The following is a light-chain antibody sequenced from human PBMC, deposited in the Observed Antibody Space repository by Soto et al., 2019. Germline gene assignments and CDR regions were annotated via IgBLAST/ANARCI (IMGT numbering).Light chain of an antibody. CDR3: QQYGSSLTWT. J-gene: IGKJ1*01. Sequence: EIVWTQSPATLSLSPGERVTLSCRASQSVSNYLAWYQQKPGQAHRLLIYGASSRATGIPDRFSGSGSGTDFTHTISRLEPEDFAVYYCQQYGSSLTWTFGQGTKVDIK. V-gene: IGKV3-20*01. CDR1: QSVSNY. CDR2: GAS.